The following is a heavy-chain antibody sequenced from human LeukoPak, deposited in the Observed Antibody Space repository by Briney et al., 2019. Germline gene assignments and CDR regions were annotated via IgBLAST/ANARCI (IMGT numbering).Heavy chain of an antibody. CDR3: ARDGRSFDY. J-gene: IGHJ4*02. CDR2: IIPIFGTA. V-gene: IGHV1-69*06. Sequence: ASVKVSCTASGGTFSSYAISWVRQAPGQGLEWMGGIIPIFGTANYAQKFQGRVTITADKSMSTAYMELSSLRSEDTAVYYCARDGRSFDYWGQGTLVTVSS. CDR1: GGTFSSYA.